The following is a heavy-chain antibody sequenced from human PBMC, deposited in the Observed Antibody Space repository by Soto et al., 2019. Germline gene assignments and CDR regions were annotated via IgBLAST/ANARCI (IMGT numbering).Heavy chain of an antibody. CDR2: IYYSGST. Sequence: QVQLQESGPGLVKPSQTLSLTCTVSGGSISSGGYYWSWIRQHPGQGLEWIGYIYYSGSTYYNPSLKSRVTRSVDTSKNKFSLKLSSVTAADTAVYYCVRSFGVAAAGPFDYWGQGTLVTVSS. J-gene: IGHJ4*02. D-gene: IGHD6-13*01. CDR1: GGSISSGGYY. CDR3: VRSFGVAAAGPFDY. V-gene: IGHV4-31*03.